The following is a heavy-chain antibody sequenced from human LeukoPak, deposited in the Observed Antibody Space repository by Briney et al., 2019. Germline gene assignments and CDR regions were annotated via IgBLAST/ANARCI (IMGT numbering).Heavy chain of an antibody. CDR3: AFIAAAYYYYGMDV. D-gene: IGHD6-13*01. Sequence: GGSLRLSCAASGFTFSSYAMSWVRQAPGKGLEWVSAISGSGGSTYYADSVKGRFTISRDNSKNTLYLQMNSLRAEDTAVYYCAFIAAAYYYYGMDVWGQGTTVTVSS. J-gene: IGHJ6*02. CDR1: GFTFSSYA. CDR2: ISGSGGST. V-gene: IGHV3-23*01.